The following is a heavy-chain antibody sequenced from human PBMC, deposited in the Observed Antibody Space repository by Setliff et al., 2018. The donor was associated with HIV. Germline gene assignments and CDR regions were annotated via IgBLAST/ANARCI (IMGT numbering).Heavy chain of an antibody. CDR1: GGSISSYY. Sequence: PSETLSLTCTVSGGSISSYYWSGIRQPPGKGLEWIGYIYTSGSTNYNPSLKSRVTISVDTSKNQFSLKLSCVTAADTAVYYCARGLSFYDPGGFDYWGQGTLVTVSS. J-gene: IGHJ4*02. CDR2: IYTSGST. V-gene: IGHV4-4*09. CDR3: ARGLSFYDPGGFDY. D-gene: IGHD3-22*01.